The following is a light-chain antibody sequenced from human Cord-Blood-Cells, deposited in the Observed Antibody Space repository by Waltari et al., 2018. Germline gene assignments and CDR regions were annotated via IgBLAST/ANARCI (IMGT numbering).Light chain of an antibody. Sequence: QSALTQPASVSGSPGQSITISCTGTSSDVGSYNLVSWYQQHPGKAPKLMIYEGSKRPSGVSTRFSGSQSGNTASLTSSGLQAEEEADYYCCSYAGSSTVVFGGGTKLTVL. J-gene: IGLJ2*01. V-gene: IGLV2-23*01. CDR3: CSYAGSSTVV. CDR2: EGS. CDR1: SSDVGSYNL.